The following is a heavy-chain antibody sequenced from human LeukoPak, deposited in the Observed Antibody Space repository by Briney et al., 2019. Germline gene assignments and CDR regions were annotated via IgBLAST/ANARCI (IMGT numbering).Heavy chain of an antibody. J-gene: IGHJ4*02. Sequence: GASVKVSCKASGGTFSSYAISWVRQAPGQGLEWMGGIIPIFGTANYAQKFQGRVTITRDTSASTAYMELSSLRSEDTAVYYCARDGEIAVAGYYFDYWGQGTLVTVSS. CDR1: GGTFSSYA. D-gene: IGHD6-19*01. CDR2: IIPIFGTA. CDR3: ARDGEIAVAGYYFDY. V-gene: IGHV1-69*05.